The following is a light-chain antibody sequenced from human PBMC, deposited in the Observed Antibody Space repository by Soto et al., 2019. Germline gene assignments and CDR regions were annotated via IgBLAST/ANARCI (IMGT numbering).Light chain of an antibody. CDR2: EVN. V-gene: IGLV2-23*02. CDR3: SSYAGSISLV. J-gene: IGLJ2*01. CDR1: SGDVGSYNL. Sequence: QSVLTQPASVSGSPGQSITISCTGTSGDVGSYNLVSWYQQHPGKAPKLMIYEVNKRPSGVSNRFSGSKSGNTASLTISGLQAEDEADYYCSSYAGSISLVFGGGTKLTVL.